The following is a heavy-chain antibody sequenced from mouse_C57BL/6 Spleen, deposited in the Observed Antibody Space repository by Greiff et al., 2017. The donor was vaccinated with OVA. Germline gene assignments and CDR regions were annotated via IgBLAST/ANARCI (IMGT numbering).Heavy chain of an antibody. D-gene: IGHD5-1-1*01. CDR3: ARDTYHITGYFDV. CDR2: INPSNGGT. J-gene: IGHJ1*03. V-gene: IGHV1-53*01. CDR1: GYTFTSYW. Sequence: QVQLQQPGTELVKPGASVKLSCKASGYTFTSYWMHWVKQRPGQGLEWIGNINPSNGGTNYNEKFKSKATLTVDKSSSTAYMQRSSLTSEDSAVYYCARDTYHITGYFDVWGTGTTVTVSS.